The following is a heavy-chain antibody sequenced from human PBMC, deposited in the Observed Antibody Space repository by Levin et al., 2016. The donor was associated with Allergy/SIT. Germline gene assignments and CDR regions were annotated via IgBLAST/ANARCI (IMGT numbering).Heavy chain of an antibody. V-gene: IGHV3-7*01. CDR3: ARVIAARDY. D-gene: IGHD6-6*01. CDR2: IKQDGSEK. J-gene: IGHJ4*02. Sequence: VRQAPGKGLEWVANIKQDGSEKYYVDSVKGRFTISRDNAKNSLYLQMNSLRAEDTAVYYCARVIAARDYWGQGTLVTVSS.